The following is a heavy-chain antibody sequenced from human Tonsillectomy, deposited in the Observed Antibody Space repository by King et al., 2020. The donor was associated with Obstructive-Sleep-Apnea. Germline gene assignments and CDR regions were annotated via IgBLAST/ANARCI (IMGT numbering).Heavy chain of an antibody. Sequence: QLVQSGAEVKKPGASVKVSCKPSGYTFTGYYIHWVRQAPGQGLEWMRWINPDSGDTNYAQRFQGRVSMTRDTSISTAYMELSRLRSDDTAVYYCARRDGDPPFDYWGQGTLVTVSS. CDR1: GYTFTGYY. CDR2: INPDSGDT. J-gene: IGHJ4*02. D-gene: IGHD4-17*01. CDR3: ARRDGDPPFDY. V-gene: IGHV1-2*02.